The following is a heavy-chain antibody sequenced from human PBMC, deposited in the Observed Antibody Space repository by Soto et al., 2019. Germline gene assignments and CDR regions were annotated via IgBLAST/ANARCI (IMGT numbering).Heavy chain of an antibody. CDR1: GFSVSTNY. J-gene: IGHJ6*03. CDR2: IYSGDST. Sequence: EVQLVESGGGLVQPGGSLRLSCAASGFSVSTNYMSWVRRAPRKGLEWVSVIYSGDSTYYADSVKGRFTISRHNSENTLSLQMNSLRAEDKAVYYCARDKGLGYCSGGSCYSVYMDVWGKGTTVTVSS. D-gene: IGHD2-15*01. V-gene: IGHV3-53*04. CDR3: ARDKGLGYCSGGSCYSVYMDV.